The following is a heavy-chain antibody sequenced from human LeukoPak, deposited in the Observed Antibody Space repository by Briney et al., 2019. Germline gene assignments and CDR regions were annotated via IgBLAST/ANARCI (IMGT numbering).Heavy chain of an antibody. V-gene: IGHV4-59*01. D-gene: IGHD4-17*01. CDR1: GGSIITYF. CDR2: IYYSGNT. Sequence: KPSETLSLTCTVSGGSIITYFWTWIRQPPGKGLEWIGSIYYSGNTSYNPSLKSRVTISVDKSKNQFSLKLSSVTAADTAVYYCARHDYGDSPFDPWGQGTLVTVSS. CDR3: ARHDYGDSPFDP. J-gene: IGHJ5*02.